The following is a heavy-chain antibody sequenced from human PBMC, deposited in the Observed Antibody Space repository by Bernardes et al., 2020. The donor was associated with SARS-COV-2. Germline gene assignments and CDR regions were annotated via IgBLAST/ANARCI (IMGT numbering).Heavy chain of an antibody. V-gene: IGHV5-10-1*01. D-gene: IGHD2-15*01. CDR1: EYNFATYW. J-gene: IGHJ6*02. CDR3: ARPLVSGSYYYYYGMDV. CDR2: IDPSDSYA. Sequence: GASLKISCKGSEYNFATYWITWVRQMPGKGLEWMGRIDPSDSYAKYSPSFQGHVTISVDKSISTAYLQWSSLKASDTAMYFCARPLVSGSYYYYYGMDVWGQGTTVTVSS.